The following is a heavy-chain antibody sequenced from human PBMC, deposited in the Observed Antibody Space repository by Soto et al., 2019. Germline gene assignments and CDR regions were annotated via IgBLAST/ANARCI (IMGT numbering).Heavy chain of an antibody. CDR2: IHYSGST. Sequence: SETLSLTCTVSGGSINSYYWGWIRQPPGKGLEWIGYIHYSGSTNYNPSLKSRVTISIDTPKNQFSLKVNSMTAADTAVYYCARGGLAARKGRWFDPWGQGTLVTVSS. J-gene: IGHJ5*02. V-gene: IGHV4-59*01. CDR1: GGSINSYY. D-gene: IGHD6-6*01. CDR3: ARGGLAARKGRWFDP.